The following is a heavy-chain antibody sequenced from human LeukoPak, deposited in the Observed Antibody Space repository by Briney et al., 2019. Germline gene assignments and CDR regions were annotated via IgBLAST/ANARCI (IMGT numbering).Heavy chain of an antibody. CDR1: GYTFTSYG. D-gene: IGHD5-18*01. J-gene: IGHJ4*02. Sequence: ASVKLSCKASGYTFTSYGISWVRQAPGQGLEWMGWISAYNGNTNYAQKLQGRVTMTTDTSTSTAYMGLRSLRSDDTAVYYCARVLRSEYSYGDYFDYWGQGTLVTVSS. CDR2: ISAYNGNT. CDR3: ARVLRSEYSYGDYFDY. V-gene: IGHV1-18*01.